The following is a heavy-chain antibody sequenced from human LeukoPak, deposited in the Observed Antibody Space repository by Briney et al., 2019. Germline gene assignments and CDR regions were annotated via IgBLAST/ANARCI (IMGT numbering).Heavy chain of an antibody. D-gene: IGHD1-26*01. V-gene: IGHV4-34*01. Sequence: PSETLSPTCAVYGGSFSGYYWSWIRQPPGKGLEWIGEINHSGSTNYNPSLKSRVTISVDTSKNQFSLKLSSVTAADTAVHYCARSGISIVGATSSYFDYWGQGTLVTVSS. CDR3: ARSGISIVGATSSYFDY. CDR2: INHSGST. J-gene: IGHJ4*02. CDR1: GGSFSGYY.